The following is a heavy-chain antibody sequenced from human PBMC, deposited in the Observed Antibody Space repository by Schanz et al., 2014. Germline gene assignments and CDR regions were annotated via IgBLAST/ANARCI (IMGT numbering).Heavy chain of an antibody. V-gene: IGHV4-28*07. CDR3: ASKGLTTDAFDI. J-gene: IGHJ3*02. Sequence: QVQLQESGPGLVKPSDTLSLTCAVSGYSINTSDWWGWIRQPPGKGLEWIGYIYYSGSTYYNPSLKGRVPMSVDTSKNQFSLKLRSVTAVDTAVYYCASKGLTTDAFDIWGQGTMVTVSS. CDR1: GYSINTSDW. D-gene: IGHD2-8*01. CDR2: IYYSGST.